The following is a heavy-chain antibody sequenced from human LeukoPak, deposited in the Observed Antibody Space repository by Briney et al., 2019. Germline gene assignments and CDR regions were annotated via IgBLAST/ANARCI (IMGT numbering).Heavy chain of an antibody. CDR3: ARTDLGEDYSNYFKDFQH. J-gene: IGHJ1*01. CDR2: IIHIFGTA. D-gene: IGHD4-11*01. V-gene: IGHV1-69*05. CDR1: GGNLLNFA. Sequence: AVNVSCQASGGNLLNFAISGVRPPPARELEGVGGIIHIFGTAIYVQKFQGRVTITTDESTSTAYMELSSLRSEDTGVYCCARTDLGEDYSNYFKDFQHWGQGTLVTVSS.